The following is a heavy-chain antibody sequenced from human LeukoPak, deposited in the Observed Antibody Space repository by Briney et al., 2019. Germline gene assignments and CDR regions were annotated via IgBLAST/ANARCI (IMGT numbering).Heavy chain of an antibody. CDR1: GGYISSSSYY. CDR3: ARPEGVLSAWYFDL. V-gene: IGHV4-39*01. CDR2: IYYSGST. J-gene: IGHJ2*01. D-gene: IGHD2/OR15-2a*01. Sequence: SETLSLTCTVSGGYISSSSYYWGWIRQPRGKGVAWIGSIYYSGSTYYNPSLKSRVTISVDTSKNQFSLKLSSVTAADTAVYYCARPEGVLSAWYFDLWGRGTLVTVSS.